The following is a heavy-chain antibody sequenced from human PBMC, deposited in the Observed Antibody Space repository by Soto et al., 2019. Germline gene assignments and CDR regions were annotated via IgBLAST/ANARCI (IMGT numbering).Heavy chain of an antibody. J-gene: IGHJ4*02. CDR1: GFTFSTFA. D-gene: IGHD1-26*01. CDR2: ITGGSGFT. Sequence: GGSLRLSCAASGFTFSTFAMTWVRQAPGKGLEWVSGITGGSGFTFYADSVKGRFTISRDDSENTLFLQMSSLRAEDTAKYYCAKPGPTNCLDFCCQGPLVTVS. CDR3: AKPGPTNCLDF. V-gene: IGHV3-23*01.